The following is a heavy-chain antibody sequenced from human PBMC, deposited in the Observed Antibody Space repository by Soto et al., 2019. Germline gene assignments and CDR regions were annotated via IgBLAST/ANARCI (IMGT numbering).Heavy chain of an antibody. CDR1: GYTFTDYY. CDR2: INPNSGGT. D-gene: IGHD7-27*01. Sequence: ASVKVSCKASGYTFTDYYMHWVRQAPGQGREWMGWINPNSGGTNYAQKFQGRVTMTEDTSTDTAYMELSSLSSEDTAVYYCATGDFDPWGQGTLVTLSS. J-gene: IGHJ5*02. CDR3: ATGDFDP. V-gene: IGHV1-2*02.